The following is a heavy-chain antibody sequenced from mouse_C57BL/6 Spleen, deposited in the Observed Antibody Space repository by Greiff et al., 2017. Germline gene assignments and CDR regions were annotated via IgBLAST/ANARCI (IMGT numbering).Heavy chain of an antibody. CDR3: ANYYGSSFPFAY. V-gene: IGHV1-80*01. CDR1: GYAFSSYW. D-gene: IGHD1-1*01. J-gene: IGHJ3*01. CDR2: IYPGDGYT. Sequence: QVQLKQSGAELVKPGASVKISCKASGYAFSSYWMNWVKQRPGKGLEWIGQIYPGDGYTNYNGKFKGKATLTADKSSSTAYMQLSSLTSEDSAVYFCANYYGSSFPFAYWGQGTLVTVSA.